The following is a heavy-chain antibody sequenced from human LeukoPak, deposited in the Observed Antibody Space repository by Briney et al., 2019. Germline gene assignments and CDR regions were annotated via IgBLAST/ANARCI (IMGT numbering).Heavy chain of an antibody. D-gene: IGHD3-10*01. Sequence: PSETLSLTCAVYGGSFIGFHWNWIRQPPGKGLEWIGDINHSGSTNYNPSLTSRVTISVDPSKNQFSLNLSSVTAADTAVYYCARPTMVHDAFDIWAQGTMVTVSS. V-gene: IGHV4-34*01. CDR1: GGSFIGFH. J-gene: IGHJ3*02. CDR2: INHSGST. CDR3: ARPTMVHDAFDI.